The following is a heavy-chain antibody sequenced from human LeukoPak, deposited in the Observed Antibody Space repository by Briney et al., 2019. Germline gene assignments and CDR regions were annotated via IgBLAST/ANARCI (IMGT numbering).Heavy chain of an antibody. D-gene: IGHD6-19*01. CDR2: ISSSGSTI. CDR1: GFTFSSYE. V-gene: IGHV3-48*03. J-gene: IGHJ4*02. Sequence: PGGSLRLSCAASGFTFSSYEMNWVRQAPGKGLEWASYISSSGSTIYYADSVKGRFTISRDNAKNSLYLQMNSLRAEDTAVYYCARASSGLVHFDYWGQGTLVTVSS. CDR3: ARASSGLVHFDY.